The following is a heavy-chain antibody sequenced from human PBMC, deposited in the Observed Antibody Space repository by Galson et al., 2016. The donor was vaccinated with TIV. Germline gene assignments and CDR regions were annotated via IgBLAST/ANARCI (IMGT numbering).Heavy chain of an antibody. CDR3: TKDSSVSVVVTVKGFDY. Sequence: SLRLSCAASGFTFSSYGMHWVRQAPGKGLEWVAFLRYDGSNKYYGDSVKGRFTISRDNSKNTLYLQMNSLRAEDTAVYYCTKDSSVSVVVTVKGFDYWGQGTLVTVSS. V-gene: IGHV3-30*02. J-gene: IGHJ4*02. CDR2: LRYDGSNK. D-gene: IGHD2-21*02. CDR1: GFTFSSYG.